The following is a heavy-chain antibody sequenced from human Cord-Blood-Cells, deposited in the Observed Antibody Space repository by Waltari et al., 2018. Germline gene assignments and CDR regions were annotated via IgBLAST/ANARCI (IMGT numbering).Heavy chain of an antibody. CDR3: ARSRGYSYGDAFDS. CDR2: IYYSGGT. J-gene: IGHJ3*02. Sequence: QLQLQESGPGLVKPSETLSLTCTVSGGSISSSSYYWGWIRQPPGKGLEWIGSIYYSGGTYYNPSLKSRVTISVDTSKNQFSLKLSSVTAADTAVYYCARSRGYSYGDAFDSWGQGTMVTVSS. V-gene: IGHV4-39*01. D-gene: IGHD5-18*01. CDR1: GGSISSSSYY.